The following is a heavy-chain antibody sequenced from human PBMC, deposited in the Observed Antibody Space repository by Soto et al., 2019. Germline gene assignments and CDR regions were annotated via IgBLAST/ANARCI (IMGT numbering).Heavy chain of an antibody. V-gene: IGHV3-33*01. Sequence: QVQLVESGGGVVQPGRSLRLSCAASGFTFSSYGMHWVRQAPGKGLEWVAVIWYDGSNKYYADSVKGRFTISRDNSKNPLYLQMNSLRAEDTAVYYCARDPYSSGWYYYYGMDVWGQGTTVTVSS. CDR2: IWYDGSNK. D-gene: IGHD6-19*01. CDR1: GFTFSSYG. CDR3: ARDPYSSGWYYYYGMDV. J-gene: IGHJ6*02.